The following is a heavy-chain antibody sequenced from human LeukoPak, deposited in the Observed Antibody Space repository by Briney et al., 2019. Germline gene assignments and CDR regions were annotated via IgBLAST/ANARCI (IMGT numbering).Heavy chain of an antibody. CDR3: ASSYFWSGYSSR. Sequence: SETLSLTCAVSGYSISSGYYWGWIRQPPGKGLEWIGSIHHSGSTYYNPSLKSRVTISVDTSKNQFSLKLSSVTAADTAVYYCASSYFWSGYSSRWGQGTLVTVSS. J-gene: IGHJ4*02. D-gene: IGHD3-3*01. V-gene: IGHV4-38-2*01. CDR2: IHHSGST. CDR1: GYSISSGYY.